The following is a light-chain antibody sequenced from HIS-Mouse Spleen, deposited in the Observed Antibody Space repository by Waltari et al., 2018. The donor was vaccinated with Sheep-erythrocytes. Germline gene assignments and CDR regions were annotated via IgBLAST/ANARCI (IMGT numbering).Light chain of an antibody. CDR3: YSTDSSGNHSWGV. Sequence: SYELTQPPSVSVSPGQTARITCSVDALPKKYAYWYQQKSGQAPVLVIYEDSKGPSGCPERFSGSSSGTMATWTISGAQVEDEADYYCYSTDSSGNHSWGVFGVGTKLTVL. V-gene: IGLV3-10*01. CDR2: EDS. CDR1: ALPKKY. J-gene: IGLJ2*01.